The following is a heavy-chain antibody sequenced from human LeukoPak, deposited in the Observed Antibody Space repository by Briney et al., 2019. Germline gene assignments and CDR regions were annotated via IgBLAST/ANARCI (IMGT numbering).Heavy chain of an antibody. D-gene: IGHD2-21*02. Sequence: GGSLRLSRAASGFTFDDYAMHWVRQAPGKGLEWVSGITWNSDNIGYADSVRGRFTISRDNAKNSLYLQMNSLRPGDTALYYCAKGGDYPDYFDYWGQGALVTVSS. CDR2: ITWNSDNI. CDR3: AKGGDYPDYFDY. V-gene: IGHV3-9*01. CDR1: GFTFDDYA. J-gene: IGHJ4*02.